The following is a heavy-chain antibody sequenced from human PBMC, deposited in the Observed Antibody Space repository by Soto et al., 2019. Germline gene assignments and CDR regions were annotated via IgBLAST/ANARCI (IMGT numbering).Heavy chain of an antibody. Sequence: AGSLRLSCAASGFTVSSNYMSWVRQAPGKGLEWVSVIYSGGSTYYADSVKGRFTISRDNSKNTLYLQMNSLRAEDTAVYYCARDASSGWHGYNWFDPWGQGTLVTVSS. D-gene: IGHD6-19*01. V-gene: IGHV3-66*01. CDR3: ARDASSGWHGYNWFDP. J-gene: IGHJ5*02. CDR2: IYSGGST. CDR1: GFTVSSNY.